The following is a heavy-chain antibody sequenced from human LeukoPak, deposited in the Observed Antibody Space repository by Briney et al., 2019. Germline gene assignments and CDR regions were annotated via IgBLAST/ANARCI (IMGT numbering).Heavy chain of an antibody. Sequence: GRSLRLSCAASGFTFSSYWMHWVRQAPGKGLGWVSRTNSVGSSKSYADSVKGRFTISRDNAKNTLYLQMNSLRAEDTAVYYCARAGSSGWYWYYYYYMDVWGKGTTVTVSS. CDR2: TNSVGSSK. J-gene: IGHJ6*03. D-gene: IGHD6-19*01. CDR1: GFTFSSYW. V-gene: IGHV3-74*01. CDR3: ARAGSSGWYWYYYYYMDV.